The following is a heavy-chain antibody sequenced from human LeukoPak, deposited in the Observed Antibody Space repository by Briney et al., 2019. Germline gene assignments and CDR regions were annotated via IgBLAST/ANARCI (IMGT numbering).Heavy chain of an antibody. CDR2: ISSSSSYI. D-gene: IGHD6-6*01. CDR1: GFTFSSYS. Sequence: GGSLRLSCAASGFTFSSYSMNWVRQAPGKGLEWVSSISSSSSYIYYADSVKGRFTISRDNAKNSLYLQMNSLRAEDTAVYYCAKAVAGYSSSSVRSDYWGQGTLVTVSS. V-gene: IGHV3-21*01. J-gene: IGHJ4*02. CDR3: AKAVAGYSSSSVRSDY.